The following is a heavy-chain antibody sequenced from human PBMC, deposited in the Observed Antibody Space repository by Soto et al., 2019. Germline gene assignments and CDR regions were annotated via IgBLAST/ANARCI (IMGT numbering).Heavy chain of an antibody. CDR1: GGTFSSYA. D-gene: IGHD1-7*01. CDR3: ARVPGKLRYYYGMDV. Sequence: SVKVSCKASGGTFSSYAISWVRQAPGQGLEWMGGIIPIFGTANYAQKFQGRVTITADESTSTAYMELSSLRSEDTAVYYCARVPGKLRYYYGMDVWGQGTTVTVSS. J-gene: IGHJ6*02. V-gene: IGHV1-69*13. CDR2: IIPIFGTA.